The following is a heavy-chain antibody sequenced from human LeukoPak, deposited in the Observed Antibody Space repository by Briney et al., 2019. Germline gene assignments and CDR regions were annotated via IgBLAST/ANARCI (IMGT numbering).Heavy chain of an antibody. CDR1: GGTFSSYA. J-gene: IGHJ4*02. CDR3: ARGTVVTPDTPYYFDY. CDR2: IIPIFGTA. V-gene: IGHV1-69*05. Sequence: GASVKVSCKASGGTFSSYAISWLRQAPGQGLEWMGGIIPIFGTANYAQKFQGRVTITTDESTSTAYMELSSLRSEDTAVYYCARGTVVTPDTPYYFDYWGQGTLVTVSS. D-gene: IGHD4-23*01.